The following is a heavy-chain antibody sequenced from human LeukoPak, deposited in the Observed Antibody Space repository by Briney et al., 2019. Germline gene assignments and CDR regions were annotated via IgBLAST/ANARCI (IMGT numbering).Heavy chain of an antibody. CDR1: GFTVSSNY. D-gene: IGHD3-22*01. CDR2: IYSGGST. J-gene: IGHJ4*02. V-gene: IGHV3-53*01. Sequence: PGGSLRLSCAASGFTVSSNYMSWVRQAPGKGLEWVSVIYSGGSTYYADSVKGRFTISRDNSKNTLYLQMNSLRAEDTAVYYCASHYDSSGYSSPYYFDYWGQGTLVTVSS. CDR3: ASHYDSSGYSSPYYFDY.